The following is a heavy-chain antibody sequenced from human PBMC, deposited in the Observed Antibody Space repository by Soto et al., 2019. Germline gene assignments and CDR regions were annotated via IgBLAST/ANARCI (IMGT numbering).Heavy chain of an antibody. D-gene: IGHD2-2*01. CDR3: ARGGEDIVLVPAAISWFDP. Sequence: PSETLSLTCTVSGGSISTYYWSWIRQPPGKGLEWIGYIYYSGSTNYNPSLKSRVTISVDTSKNQFSLKLSSVTAADTAVYYCARGGEDIVLVPAAISWFDPWGQGTLVTVSS. J-gene: IGHJ5*02. CDR1: GGSISTYY. CDR2: IYYSGST. V-gene: IGHV4-59*01.